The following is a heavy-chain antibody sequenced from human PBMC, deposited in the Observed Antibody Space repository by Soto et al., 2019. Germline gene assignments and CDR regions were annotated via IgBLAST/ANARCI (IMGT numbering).Heavy chain of an antibody. CDR3: ARSEVGSGSYYFSGSGLDV. Sequence: ASVKVSCKASGYTFTSYAMHWVRQAPGQRLEWMGWINAGNGNTRYSQKFQGRVTITRDTSASTAYMELSSLRSEDTGVYYCARSEVGSGSYYFSGSGLDVWGQGTTVTVSS. CDR1: GYTFTSYA. V-gene: IGHV1-3*01. J-gene: IGHJ6*02. CDR2: INAGNGNT. D-gene: IGHD1-26*01.